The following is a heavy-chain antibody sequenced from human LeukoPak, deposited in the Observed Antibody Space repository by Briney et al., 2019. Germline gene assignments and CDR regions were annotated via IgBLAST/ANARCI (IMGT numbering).Heavy chain of an antibody. D-gene: IGHD1-26*01. CDR2: IKSKTDGGTT. CDR3: TTDPSGSYSNWYFDL. V-gene: IGHV3-15*01. J-gene: IGHJ2*01. CDR1: GFTFSNAW. Sequence: GGSLRLSCAASGFTFSNAWTSWVRQAPGKGLEWVGRIKSKTDGGTTDYAAPVKGRFTISRDDSKNTLYLQMNSLKTEDTAVYYCTTDPSGSYSNWYFDLWGRGTLVTVSS.